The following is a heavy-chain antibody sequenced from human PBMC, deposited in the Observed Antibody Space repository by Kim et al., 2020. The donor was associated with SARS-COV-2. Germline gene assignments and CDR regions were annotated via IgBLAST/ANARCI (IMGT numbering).Heavy chain of an antibody. Sequence: SVKVSCKASGGTFSSYAISWVRQAPGQGLEWMGGIIPIFGTANYAQKFQGRVTITADESTSTAYMELSSLRSEDTAVYYCARERGGRAYYDSSGYYYGYWGQGTLVTVSS. CDR1: GGTFSSYA. CDR3: ARERGGRAYYDSSGYYYGY. J-gene: IGHJ4*02. V-gene: IGHV1-69*13. CDR2: IIPIFGTA. D-gene: IGHD3-22*01.